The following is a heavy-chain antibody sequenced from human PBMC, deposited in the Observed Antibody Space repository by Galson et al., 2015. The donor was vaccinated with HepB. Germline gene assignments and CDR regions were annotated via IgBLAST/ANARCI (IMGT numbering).Heavy chain of an antibody. V-gene: IGHV1-69*13. CDR2: IIPLFGAA. CDR1: GGTFNNYA. J-gene: IGHJ4*02. CDR3: ATDPRPEAPCYFDY. Sequence: SVKVSCKASGGTFNNYAITWVRQAPGQGLEWMGGIIPLFGAANYAQKFQGRVTITADESTGTAYMELSSLRSEDTAAYYCATDPRPEAPCYFDYGCQGTLVTVSS.